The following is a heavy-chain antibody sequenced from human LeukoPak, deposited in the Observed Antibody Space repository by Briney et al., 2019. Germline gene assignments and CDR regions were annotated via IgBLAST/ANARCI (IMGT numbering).Heavy chain of an antibody. J-gene: IGHJ4*02. CDR2: INSDGSST. CDR1: GFTFSSNW. V-gene: IGHV3-74*01. CDR3: TREGGYYYFDY. D-gene: IGHD5-12*01. Sequence: GGSLRLSCAASGFTFSSNWMHWVRQAPGKGLVWVSRINSDGSSTNYADSVKGRFTISRDNAKNMLYLQMNSLRAEDTAVYYCTREGGYYYFDYWGQGTLVTVSS.